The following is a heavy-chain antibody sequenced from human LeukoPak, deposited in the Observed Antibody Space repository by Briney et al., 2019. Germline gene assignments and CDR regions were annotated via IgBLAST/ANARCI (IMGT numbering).Heavy chain of an antibody. V-gene: IGHV5-51*01. CDR3: ARQFNDGYSPPTAFDI. CDR1: GYSFTSYW. CDR2: IYPGDSDT. Sequence: GESLKISCKGSGYSFTSYWIGWVRQMPGKGLEWMGIIYPGDSDTRYSPSFQGQVTISADKSISTAYLQWSSLKASDTAMYYCARQFNDGYSPPTAFDIWGQGTMVTVSS. D-gene: IGHD5-24*01. J-gene: IGHJ3*02.